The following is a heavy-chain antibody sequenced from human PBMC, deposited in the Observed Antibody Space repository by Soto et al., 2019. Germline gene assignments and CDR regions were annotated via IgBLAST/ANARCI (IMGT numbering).Heavy chain of an antibody. Sequence: ASVKVSCKASGYTFTSYYIHWVRQAPGQGLEWMGIINPSGGSTSYAQKFQGRVTMTRDTSTSTVYMELSSLRSEDTAVYYCARDGHYDFWSGYYVTQTYYFDYWGQGTLVTVSS. D-gene: IGHD3-3*01. CDR3: ARDGHYDFWSGYYVTQTYYFDY. V-gene: IGHV1-46*01. J-gene: IGHJ4*02. CDR1: GYTFTSYY. CDR2: INPSGGST.